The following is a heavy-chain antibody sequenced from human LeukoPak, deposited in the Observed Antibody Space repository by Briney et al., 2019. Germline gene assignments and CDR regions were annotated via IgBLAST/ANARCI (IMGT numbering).Heavy chain of an antibody. Sequence: SETLSLTCTVSSGSIRSYYWSWIRQPPGKGLEWIGYIYYSGSTNYNPSLKSRVTISVDTSKNQFSLKLSSVTAADTAVYYCAIGVEMATIGYWGQGTLVTVSS. CDR2: IYYSGST. V-gene: IGHV4-59*01. CDR1: SGSIRSYY. J-gene: IGHJ4*02. CDR3: AIGVEMATIGY. D-gene: IGHD5-24*01.